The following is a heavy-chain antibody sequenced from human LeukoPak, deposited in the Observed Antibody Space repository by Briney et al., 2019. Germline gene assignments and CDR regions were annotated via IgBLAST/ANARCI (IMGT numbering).Heavy chain of an antibody. V-gene: IGHV4-34*01. J-gene: IGHJ3*02. CDR2: INHSGSP. CDR1: GDSISSYS. Sequence: PSETLSLTCTVSGDSISSYSWSWIRQPPGKGLEWIGEINHSGSPNYNPSLKSRVTISIDTSKNQFSLKLSPVTAADTAVYYCARDLSDYYGSGSYRPIDAFDIWGQGTMVTVSS. CDR3: ARDLSDYYGSGSYRPIDAFDI. D-gene: IGHD3-10*01.